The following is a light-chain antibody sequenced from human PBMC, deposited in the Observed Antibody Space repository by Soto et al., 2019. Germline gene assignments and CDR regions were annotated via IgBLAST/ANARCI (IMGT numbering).Light chain of an antibody. CDR2: GAS. CDR3: QQYGSSIKT. CDR1: QSVSSNY. V-gene: IGKV3-20*01. Sequence: EIVLTQFPGTLSLSLGERATLSCRASQSVSSNYLAWYQQRPGQPPNLLIFGASNRAPGIPDRFSGSGSGTDFTLTISRLEPEDFAVYYCQQYGSSIKTFCQGTKVDI. J-gene: IGKJ1*01.